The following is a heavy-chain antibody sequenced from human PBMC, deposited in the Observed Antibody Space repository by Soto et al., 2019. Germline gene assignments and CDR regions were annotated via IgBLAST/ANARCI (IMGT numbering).Heavy chain of an antibody. J-gene: IGHJ6*03. Sequence: EVQLVESGGGLVKPGGSLRLSCAASGFTFSSYSMNWVRQAPGKRLEWVSSISSSSSYIYYADSVKGRFTISRDNAKNSLYLQMNSLRAEDTAVYYSARVNRGGAARIYYYYMVVRGKGTTVTVSS. CDR1: GFTFSSYS. CDR2: ISSSSSYI. V-gene: IGHV3-21*01. CDR3: ARVNRGGAARIYYYYMVV. D-gene: IGHD6-13*01.